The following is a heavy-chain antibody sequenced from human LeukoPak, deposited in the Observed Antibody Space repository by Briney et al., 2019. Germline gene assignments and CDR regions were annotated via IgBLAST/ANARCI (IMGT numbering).Heavy chain of an antibody. J-gene: IGHJ6*03. CDR3: ARDEVHFWSGYYYYYMDV. Sequence: GSSVKVSCKASGYTFTYRYPHWVRQAPGQALEWMGWITPFNGNTNYAQKFQDRVTITRDTSISTAYMELSRLRSDDTAVYYCARDEVHFWSGYYYYYMDVWGKGTTVTVSS. D-gene: IGHD3-3*02. CDR1: GYTFTYRY. CDR2: ITPFNGNT. V-gene: IGHV1-45*02.